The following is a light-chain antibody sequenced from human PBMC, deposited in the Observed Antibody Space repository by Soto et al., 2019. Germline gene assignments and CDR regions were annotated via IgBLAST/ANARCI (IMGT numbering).Light chain of an antibody. CDR2: AAS. J-gene: IGKJ3*01. CDR3: QKYSSVPV. Sequence: DIQMTQSPTSLFASVGDRVTITCRASQGIRNYVAWYQQIPGKAPKLLIYAASTLQSGVPSRFSGSGSGTEFTLTINGLQPEDVATYSCQKYSSVPVFGPGTKVEIK. CDR1: QGIRNY. V-gene: IGKV1-27*01.